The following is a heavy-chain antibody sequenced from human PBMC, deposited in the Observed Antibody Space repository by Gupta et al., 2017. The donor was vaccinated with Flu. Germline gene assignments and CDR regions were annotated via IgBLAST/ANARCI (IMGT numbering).Heavy chain of an antibody. V-gene: IGHV4-59*01. J-gene: IGHJ4*02. D-gene: IGHD5-12*01. Sequence: QVQLQESGPGLVKPSETLSLTCTVSGYSLSSYYWSWIRQPPGKGLEWVGYIYYSGYTNYNPSLRSRVSMSADTSKNQFSLKLSSVTAADTAVYYCARAGGYEFGYQFDYWGPGSLVTVSS. CDR3: ARAGGYEFGYQFDY. CDR2: IYYSGYT. CDR1: GYSLSSYY.